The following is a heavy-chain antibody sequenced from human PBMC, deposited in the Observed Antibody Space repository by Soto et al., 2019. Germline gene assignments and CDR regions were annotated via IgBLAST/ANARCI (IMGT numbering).Heavy chain of an antibody. CDR3: ARVVPGAEAWFGP. Sequence: QVQLVQSGAEVKKPGASVKVSCKASGYRFSSFGIIWVRQAPGQGLEWMGWISAYNGNTNYAQKFQGRVTMSTDTSTTTAYMELRSLRSDDTAVYYCARVVPGAEAWFGPWGQGTLVTVSS. CDR2: ISAYNGNT. D-gene: IGHD2-2*01. CDR1: GYRFSSFG. V-gene: IGHV1-18*01. J-gene: IGHJ5*02.